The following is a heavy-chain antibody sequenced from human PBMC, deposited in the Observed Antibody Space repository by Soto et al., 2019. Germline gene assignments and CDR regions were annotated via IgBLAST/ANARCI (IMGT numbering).Heavy chain of an antibody. CDR3: ARGHGRFAH. CDR2: INHSGFT. J-gene: IGHJ4*02. CDR1: GGSFTGYY. Sequence: QLQLHQSGAGLLKPSETLSLTCDVSGGSFTGYYWAWIRQPPGKGLERIGEINHSGFTNYNPSLTGRVTISLDTSRSQFSLKLDSLTAADTAFYFCARGHGRFAHWGQGTLVTVSS. V-gene: IGHV4-34*01.